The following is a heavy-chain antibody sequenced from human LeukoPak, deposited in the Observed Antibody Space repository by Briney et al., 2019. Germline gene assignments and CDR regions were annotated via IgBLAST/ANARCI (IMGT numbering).Heavy chain of an antibody. J-gene: IGHJ3*01. CDR3: AGGYAFDV. CDR2: TYYRSQWHN. V-gene: IGHV6-1*01. CDR1: GDIVSNNNYA. Sequence: SQTLSLTCAISGDIVSNNNYAWNWIRQSPSRGLEWLGRTYYRSQWHNDYARSVMSRISVGPDTSKNQFSLHLSSVTPDDTAVYYCAGGYAFDVWGQGTMVTVSS.